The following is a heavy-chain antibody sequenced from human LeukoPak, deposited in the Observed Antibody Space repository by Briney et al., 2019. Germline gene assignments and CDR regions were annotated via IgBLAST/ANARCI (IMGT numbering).Heavy chain of an antibody. V-gene: IGHV1-69*13. D-gene: IGHD3-22*01. CDR3: ARKSTYYYDSSGYYYGWFDP. Sequence: ASVKVSCKASGGTFSSYAISSVRQAPGQGLEWMGGIIPIFGTANYAQKFQGRVTITADESTSTAYMVLSSLRSEDTAVYYCARKSTYYYDSSGYYYGWFDPWGQGTLVTVSS. CDR2: IIPIFGTA. J-gene: IGHJ5*02. CDR1: GGTFSSYA.